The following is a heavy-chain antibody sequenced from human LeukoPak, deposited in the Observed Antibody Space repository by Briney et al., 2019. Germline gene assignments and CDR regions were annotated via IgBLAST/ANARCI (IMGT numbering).Heavy chain of an antibody. CDR2: IYYSGST. J-gene: IGHJ4*02. D-gene: IGHD3-22*01. CDR1: GGSISSSSYY. V-gene: IGHV4-39*07. Sequence: SQTLSLTCTVSGGSISSSSYYWGWIRQPPGKGLEWIGSIYYSGSTYYNPSLKSRVTISVDTSKNQFSLKLSSVTAADTAVYYCAVSGYYEYYFDYWGQGTLVTVSS. CDR3: AVSGYYEYYFDY.